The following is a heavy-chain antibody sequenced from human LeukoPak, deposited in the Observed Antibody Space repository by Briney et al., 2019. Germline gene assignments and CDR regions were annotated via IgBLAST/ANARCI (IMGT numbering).Heavy chain of an antibody. D-gene: IGHD3-10*02. CDR1: GVTFINYN. CDR3: AREMVFGEP. CDR2: ISSSSVYK. J-gene: IGHJ4*02. V-gene: IGHV3-21*01. Sequence: GGSLRLSCAASGVTFINYNMNWVRQAPGKGLEWVSSISSSSVYKYYADSVKGRFTISRDNAMNSLFLQMNRLRAEDTAVYYCAREMVFGEPWGQATLVTVSS.